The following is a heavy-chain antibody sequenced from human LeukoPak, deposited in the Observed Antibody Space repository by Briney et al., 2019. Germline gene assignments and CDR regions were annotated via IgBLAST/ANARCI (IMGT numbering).Heavy chain of an antibody. J-gene: IGHJ6*03. Sequence: ASVKVSCKSCGYTFTSYAMNWVRQAPGQGLEWMGWISTNTGNPTYAQGFTGRFVFSLDTSVSTAYLQISSLKAEDTAVYYCARKSVAATPRDIVYQYSYMDVWGKGTTVTVSS. CDR3: ARKSVAATPRDIVYQYSYMDV. V-gene: IGHV7-4-1*02. CDR1: GYTFTSYA. CDR2: ISTNTGNP. D-gene: IGHD2-15*01.